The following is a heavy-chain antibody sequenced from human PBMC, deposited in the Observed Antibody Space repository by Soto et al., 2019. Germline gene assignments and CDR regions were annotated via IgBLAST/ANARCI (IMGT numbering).Heavy chain of an antibody. J-gene: IGHJ4*02. Sequence: QGQLVQSGAEVKKPGASVKVSCKASGYTFTSYGVTWVRQAPGQGLEWMGWISGYNGNTKTAQKLQGRLTMTTETSTSTAYMELMSLRSDDTPVYYCARSGDILTGNYRPDYWGQGTLVTVSS. V-gene: IGHV1-18*01. D-gene: IGHD3-9*01. CDR1: GYTFTSYG. CDR3: ARSGDILTGNYRPDY. CDR2: ISGYNGNT.